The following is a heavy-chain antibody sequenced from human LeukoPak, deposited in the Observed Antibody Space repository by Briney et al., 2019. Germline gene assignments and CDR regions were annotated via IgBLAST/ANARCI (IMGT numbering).Heavy chain of an antibody. CDR1: GYTLTELS. V-gene: IGHV1-24*01. D-gene: IGHD3-3*01. CDR3: ATEVVSPPITIFGVALVY. J-gene: IGHJ4*02. Sequence: ASVKVSCKVSGYTLTELSMHWVRQAPGKGLEWMGGFDPEDGETIYAQKFQGRVTMTEDTSTDTAYMALSSLRSEDTAVYYCATEVVSPPITIFGVALVYWGQGTLVTVSS. CDR2: FDPEDGET.